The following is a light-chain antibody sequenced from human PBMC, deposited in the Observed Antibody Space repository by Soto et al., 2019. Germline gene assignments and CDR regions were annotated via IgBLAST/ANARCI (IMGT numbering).Light chain of an antibody. CDR3: MQSLQDVT. V-gene: IGKV2-28*01. J-gene: IGKJ5*01. Sequence: IVMIQSPLSLPVTPGEAASISCRPSQSLLYTNGYNYLGWYLQKPGQSPQLLIYLGSNRALGVPDRFSGSGSGTDFKLKISRVEAEDVGVYYCMQSLQDVTFGQGTRLEIQ. CDR1: QSLLYTNGYNY. CDR2: LGS.